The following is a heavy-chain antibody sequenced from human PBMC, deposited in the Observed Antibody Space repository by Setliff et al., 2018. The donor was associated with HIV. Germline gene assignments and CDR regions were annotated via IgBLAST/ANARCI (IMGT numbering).Heavy chain of an antibody. J-gene: IGHJ4*02. CDR2: INWNGGST. V-gene: IGHV3-20*04. CDR3: AGAYYYESSGYYWVY. D-gene: IGHD3-22*01. CDR1: GFTFDDYV. Sequence: GGSLRLSCAASGFTFDDYVMSWVRQAPGKGLEWVSGINWNGGSTGYADSVKGRFTISRDNAKNSLYVQMNSLRAEDTALYYCAGAYYYESSGYYWVYWGQGTLVTVSS.